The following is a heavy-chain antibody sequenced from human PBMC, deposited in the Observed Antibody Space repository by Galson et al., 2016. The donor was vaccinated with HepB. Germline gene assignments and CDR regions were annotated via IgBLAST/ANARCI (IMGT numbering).Heavy chain of an antibody. Sequence: SLILPCAASGFSISTFAMGWVRLAPGRGLESVSSIDSSGTVPYDAASVKGLFTISRANSKNTLYLQMNGLKAEDTAVYCCARYVAGPPFYHLDVWGQGTTVTVSS. CDR2: IDSSGTVP. CDR1: GFSISTFA. V-gene: IGHV3-23*01. CDR3: ARYVAGPPFYHLDV. J-gene: IGHJ6*02. D-gene: IGHD6-19*01.